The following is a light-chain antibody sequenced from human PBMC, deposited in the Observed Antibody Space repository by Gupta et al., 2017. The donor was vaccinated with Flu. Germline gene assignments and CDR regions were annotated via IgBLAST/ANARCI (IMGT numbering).Light chain of an antibody. J-gene: IGKJ4*01. CDR3: QQFGGSLT. CDR1: QSVSSDY. Sequence: GERATLSCRASQSVSSDYLVWYQQKPGQAPSLLICGASNRASGIPDRFSGSGSGTDFTLTISRLEPEDFAVYYCQQFGGSLTFGGGTKVEI. CDR2: GAS. V-gene: IGKV3-20*01.